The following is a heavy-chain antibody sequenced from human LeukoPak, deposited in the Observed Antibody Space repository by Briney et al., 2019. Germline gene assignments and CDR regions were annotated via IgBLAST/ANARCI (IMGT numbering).Heavy chain of an antibody. Sequence: ETLSLTCTVSGGSISTRSYYWAWVRQAPGKGLEWVASIKQDGSEKYYVDSMKGRFTMSRDNAKNSLYLQMNSLRAEDTAVYYCARVYGVTSVNYFDYWGQGTLVTVSS. CDR2: IKQDGSEK. V-gene: IGHV3-7*04. D-gene: IGHD2-21*02. CDR3: ARVYGVTSVNYFDY. CDR1: GGSISTRSYY. J-gene: IGHJ4*02.